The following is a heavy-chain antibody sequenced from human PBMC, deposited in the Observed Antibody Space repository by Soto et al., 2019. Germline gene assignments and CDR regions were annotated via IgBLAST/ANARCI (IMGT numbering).Heavy chain of an antibody. D-gene: IGHD6-19*01. CDR2: VNAYNGNT. J-gene: IGHJ4*02. V-gene: IGHV1-18*01. Sequence: QVQLVQSGAEVKKPGASVKVSCKASGYTFTSYGISWVRQAPGQGLEWMGWVNAYNGNTNYAQKCRGGVTTTTDTSTSTADMELRSLRSDDTAVYYGARKAVSGRTGFDYWGQGTLVTVSS. CDR3: ARKAVSGRTGFDY. CDR1: GYTFTSYG.